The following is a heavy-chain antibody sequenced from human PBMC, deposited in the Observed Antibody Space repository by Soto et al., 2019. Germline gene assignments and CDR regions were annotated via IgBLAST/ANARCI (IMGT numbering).Heavy chain of an antibody. CDR1: GYRLTSNY. CDR3: ARGEPHSSGWNFDF. Sequence: QVQLVQSGAEVKKPGASVKVSCTASGYRLTSNYIHWVRQAPGEGLEWMGKINPSGGTTRYGQKFQGRVTMTRDTSTSTVYMEMSSLRSEDTAVYYFARGEPHSSGWNFDFWGQGTLVIVSP. J-gene: IGHJ4*02. V-gene: IGHV1-46*01. CDR2: INPSGGTT. D-gene: IGHD6-19*01.